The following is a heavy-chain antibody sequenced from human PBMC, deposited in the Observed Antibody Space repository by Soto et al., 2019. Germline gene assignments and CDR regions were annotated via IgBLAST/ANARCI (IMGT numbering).Heavy chain of an antibody. J-gene: IGHJ3*02. V-gene: IGHV3-53*01. D-gene: IGHD5-12*01. CDR2: IYNGGST. CDR1: GFTVSSNY. CDR3: ASDTGRWLQFNAFDI. Sequence: EVQLVESGGGLIQPGGSLRLSCAASGFTVSSNYMSWVRQAPGKGLEWVSVIYNGGSTYYADSVKGRFTISRDNSKNTLYLQMNSLRAEDTAVYYCASDTGRWLQFNAFDIWGQGTMVTVSS.